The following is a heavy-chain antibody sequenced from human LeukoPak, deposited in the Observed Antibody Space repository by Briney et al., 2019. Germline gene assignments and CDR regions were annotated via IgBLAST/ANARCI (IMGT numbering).Heavy chain of an antibody. Sequence: GGSLRLSCAASGFTVSSNYMSWVRQAPGKGLEWVSVIYSGGNTYYADSVKGRFTISRDNSKNTLYLQMNSLRAEDTAVYYCAREVLDAFDIWGQGTMVTVSS. V-gene: IGHV3-66*01. CDR1: GFTVSSNY. CDR3: AREVLDAFDI. J-gene: IGHJ3*02. CDR2: IYSGGNT.